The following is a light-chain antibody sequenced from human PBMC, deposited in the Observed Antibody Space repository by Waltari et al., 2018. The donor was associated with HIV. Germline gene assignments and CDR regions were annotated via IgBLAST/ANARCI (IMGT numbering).Light chain of an antibody. CDR1: NVGSKA. Sequence: SSVLTQPPSVPVAPGQTVSLTCERNNVGSKAVPWYQQKLGQAPVLVVYDDSDRPSGIPERFSGSKSGNTATLSISRVEVGDGADYYCQVWDIISAYVIFGGGTKLTVL. J-gene: IGLJ2*01. CDR2: DDS. V-gene: IGLV3-21*02. CDR3: QVWDIISAYVI.